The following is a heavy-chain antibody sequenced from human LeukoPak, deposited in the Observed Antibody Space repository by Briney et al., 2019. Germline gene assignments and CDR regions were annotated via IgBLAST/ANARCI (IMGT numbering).Heavy chain of an antibody. J-gene: IGHJ4*02. V-gene: IGHV4-61*01. CDR2: VYSSGKT. D-gene: IGHD5-24*01. CDR3: SRVDVAATIFFDC. Sequence: PSETLSLTCSVSGSSVNSGRFYWTWIRQSPGKGLEWLGFVYSSGKTDYNPSLKSRLTMSTDASQNQFSLTLTSVTRADTTIYYCSRVDVAATIFFDCWGQGALVT. CDR1: GSSVNSGRFY.